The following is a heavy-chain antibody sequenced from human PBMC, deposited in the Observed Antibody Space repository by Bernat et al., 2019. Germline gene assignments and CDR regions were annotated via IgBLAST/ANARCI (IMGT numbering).Heavy chain of an antibody. V-gene: IGHV3-74*01. D-gene: IGHD2-15*01. CDR1: GFTFSSYW. CDR2: INSDGSST. J-gene: IGHJ2*01. Sequence: EVQLVESGGGLVQPGGSLRLSCAASGFTFSSYWMHWVRQAPGKGLVWVSRINSDGSSTSYADSVKGRFTISRDNAKNTRCLQMNSLRAEDTAVYYCARDWDCSGGSCYRGWYFDLWGRGTLVTVSS. CDR3: ARDWDCSGGSCYRGWYFDL.